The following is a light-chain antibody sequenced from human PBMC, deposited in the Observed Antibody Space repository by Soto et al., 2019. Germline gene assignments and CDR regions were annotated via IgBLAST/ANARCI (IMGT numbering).Light chain of an antibody. J-gene: IGKJ1*01. Sequence: QMTQSPSSLAASVGDRLSITCRASQVITNDLGWYQQKPGKAPKRLIYAAATLQSGVPSRFSGRGSGTEFPLTISSLQPEDVATYYCLQLNTYPWTFGQGTKVEIK. CDR1: QVITND. CDR3: LQLNTYPWT. V-gene: IGKV1-17*01. CDR2: AAA.